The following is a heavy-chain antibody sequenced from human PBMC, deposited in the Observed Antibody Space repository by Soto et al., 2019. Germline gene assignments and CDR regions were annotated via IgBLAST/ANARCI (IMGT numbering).Heavy chain of an antibody. J-gene: IGHJ6*02. CDR2: INPTSGGT. CDR1: GYTFTDYY. D-gene: IGHD1-7*01. V-gene: IGHV1-2*02. Sequence: GASVKVSCKASGYTFTDYYMHWVRQAPGQGLEWMGWINPTSGGTNYAQKFQGRVTMTRDTSISTAYMELSRLSSDDTAVYYCARKLELRGSYYYYYDMDVWGQGTTVTVSS. CDR3: ARKLELRGSYYYYYDMDV.